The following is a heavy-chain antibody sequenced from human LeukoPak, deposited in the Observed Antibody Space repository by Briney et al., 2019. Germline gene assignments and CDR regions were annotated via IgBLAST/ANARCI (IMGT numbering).Heavy chain of an antibody. Sequence: GGSLRLSCVASGFVFGHSWMSWVRQAPGKGLEWVANINLDGSEINYLDSLTGRLTISRDNAKDSLYLQMNGLRAEDTAVYFCVRDRGYSTFDYWGQGTLVTASS. CDR2: INLDGSEI. CDR1: GFVFGHSW. J-gene: IGHJ4*02. D-gene: IGHD3-22*01. CDR3: VRDRGYSTFDY. V-gene: IGHV3-7*03.